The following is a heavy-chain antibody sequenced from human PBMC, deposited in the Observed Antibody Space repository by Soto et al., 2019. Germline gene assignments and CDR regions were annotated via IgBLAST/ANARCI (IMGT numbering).Heavy chain of an antibody. J-gene: IGHJ4*02. CDR3: ARVDPRGVAVVRDY. D-gene: IGHD3-10*01. CDR2: ISGFNGQT. V-gene: IGHV1-18*01. CDR1: GNTFASHG. Sequence: ASVKVSCKASGNTFASHGFSWVRQAPGQGLEWMGWISGFNGQTNYALKFQGRVTLTTDTSTSTAYMELRSLRSDDTAAYFCARVDPRGVAVVRDYWGQGTLVTVSS.